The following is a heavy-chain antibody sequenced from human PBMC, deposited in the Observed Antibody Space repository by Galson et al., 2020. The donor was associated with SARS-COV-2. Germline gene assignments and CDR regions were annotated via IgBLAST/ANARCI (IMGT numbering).Heavy chain of an antibody. D-gene: IGHD3-10*01. Sequence: GESLNISCTASGFTFNTYNMNWVRQAPGKGLEWVSSMRINGRYIYVADSVKGRFTISRDNAKSSLYLQMNSLRVEDTAMYYCAGVGDEFHYWGQGTLVTVSS. CDR2: MRINGRYI. V-gene: IGHV3-21*06. J-gene: IGHJ4*02. CDR1: GFTFNTYN. CDR3: AGVGDEFHY.